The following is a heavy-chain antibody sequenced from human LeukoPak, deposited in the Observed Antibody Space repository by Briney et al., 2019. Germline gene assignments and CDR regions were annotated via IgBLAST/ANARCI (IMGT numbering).Heavy chain of an antibody. D-gene: IGHD3-3*01. V-gene: IGHV3-23*01. CDR2: ISGSGGST. CDR1: GFTFSSYA. CDR3: AKLGRFAFWSGYDMDNRFDP. J-gene: IGHJ5*02. Sequence: GGSLRLSCAASGFTFSSYAMSWVRQAPGKGLEWVSAISGSGGSTYYADSVKGRFTISRDNSKNTLYLQMNSLRAEDTAVYNCAKLGRFAFWSGYDMDNRFDPWGQGTLVTVSS.